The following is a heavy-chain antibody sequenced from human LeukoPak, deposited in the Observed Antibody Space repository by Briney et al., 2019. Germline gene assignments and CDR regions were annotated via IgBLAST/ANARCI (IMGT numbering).Heavy chain of an antibody. V-gene: IGHV4-38-2*02. CDR1: GYSISSGYY. J-gene: IGHJ4*02. CDR2: IYHSGST. CDR3: ARERSSSSDY. D-gene: IGHD6-6*01. Sequence: SETLSLTCAVSGYSISSGYYWGWIRPPPGKGLEWIGSIYHSGSTYYNPSLKSRVTISGDTSKNQFSLKLSSVTAADAAIHYCARERSSSSDYWGQGTLVTVSS.